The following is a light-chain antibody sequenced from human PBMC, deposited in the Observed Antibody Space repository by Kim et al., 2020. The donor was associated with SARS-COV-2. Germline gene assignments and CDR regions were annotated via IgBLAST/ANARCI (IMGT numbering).Light chain of an antibody. J-gene: IGLJ3*02. CDR1: TGVAHRGHW. V-gene: IGLV7-46*01. Sequence: PGGPVPLTCGSSTGVAHRGHWPYGLQQKPGQAPTTLICDTDNKLSWTTAPFSGSLLGGKAALTLSGAQPEDEADYYCLLHYHTTGVFGGGTQLTVL. CDR3: LLHYHTTGV. CDR2: DTD.